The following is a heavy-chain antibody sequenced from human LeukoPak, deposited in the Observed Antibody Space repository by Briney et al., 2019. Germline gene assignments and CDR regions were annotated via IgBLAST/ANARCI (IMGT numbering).Heavy chain of an antibody. Sequence: ASVKVSCKASGYTFTRYGICWVRQAPGQGLEWMGWSSAYNGDTNYAQKLQGRVTMTTDTSTSTAYMELRSLRSDDTAVYYCARLGQLVAGGYFDYWGQGTLVTVSS. CDR1: GYTFTRYG. J-gene: IGHJ4*02. V-gene: IGHV1-18*01. CDR3: ARLGQLVAGGYFDY. CDR2: SSAYNGDT. D-gene: IGHD6-13*01.